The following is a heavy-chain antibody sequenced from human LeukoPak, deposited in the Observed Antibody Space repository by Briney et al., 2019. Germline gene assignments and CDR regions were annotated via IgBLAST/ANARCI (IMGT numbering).Heavy chain of an antibody. Sequence: GGSLRLSCAASGFIFSSYWMTWVRQAPGKRLEWVANIKQAGSENSYVDSVKGRFTISRDNAKNSLYLQINSLRAEDTALYYCARGPRAPYYGMDVWGQGTTVTVSS. CDR3: ARGPRAPYYGMDV. CDR2: IKQAGSEN. J-gene: IGHJ6*02. V-gene: IGHV3-7*03. CDR1: GFIFSSYW.